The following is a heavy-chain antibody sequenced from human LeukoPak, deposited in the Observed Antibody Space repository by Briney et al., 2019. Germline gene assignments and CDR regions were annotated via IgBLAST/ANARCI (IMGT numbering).Heavy chain of an antibody. CDR1: GYTFTSYG. CDR3: ARAGIAAAEDYYYYGMDV. J-gene: IGHJ6*02. D-gene: IGHD6-13*01. Sequence: EASVKVSCKASGYTFTSYGISWVRQAPGQGLEWMGWISAYNGNTNYAQKLQGRVTMTTDTSTSTAYMELRSLRSDDTAVYYCARAGIAAAEDYYYYGMDVWGQGTRSPSP. CDR2: ISAYNGNT. V-gene: IGHV1-18*01.